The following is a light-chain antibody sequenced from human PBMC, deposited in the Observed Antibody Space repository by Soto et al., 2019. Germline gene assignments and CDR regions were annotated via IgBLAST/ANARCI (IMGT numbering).Light chain of an antibody. Sequence: IVLTQSPATLSVSPWERATLSCRASQSVSNNLAWYQQKPGQAPRLLIYGASTRATGIPARFSGSGSGTEFTLTISSLQSEDFAVYYCQQYNSWPRTFGQGTKVDIK. V-gene: IGKV3-15*01. CDR2: GAS. CDR1: QSVSNN. J-gene: IGKJ1*01. CDR3: QQYNSWPRT.